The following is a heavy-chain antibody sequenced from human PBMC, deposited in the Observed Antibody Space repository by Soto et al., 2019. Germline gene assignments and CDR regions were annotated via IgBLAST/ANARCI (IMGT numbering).Heavy chain of an antibody. CDR3: ARDPGLRYSGYDFRLDY. CDR1: GGTFSSYS. D-gene: IGHD5-12*01. V-gene: IGHV1-69*08. J-gene: IGHJ4*02. CDR2: IIPILGIA. Sequence: QVQLVQSGAEVKKPGSSVKVSCKASGGTFSSYSITWVRQAPGQGLEWMGRIIPILGIANYAQHFQGRVTITADESPSTVCGEGSSLESEDTTGYYCARDPGLRYSGYDFRLDYWCQGTLVTVSS.